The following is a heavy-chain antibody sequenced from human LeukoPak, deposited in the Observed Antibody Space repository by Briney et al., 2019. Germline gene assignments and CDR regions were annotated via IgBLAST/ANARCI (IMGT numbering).Heavy chain of an antibody. Sequence: SETLSLTCTVSDGSISSSNFYWGWIRQPPGKGVEWIGSIYYSGSTYYNPSLKSRVTISVDTSKNQFSLKLSSVAAADTAVYYCARSGSSHYYGSGSFPCWGQGTLVTVSS. J-gene: IGHJ4*02. CDR2: IYYSGST. CDR1: DGSISSSNFY. V-gene: IGHV4-39*07. D-gene: IGHD3-10*01. CDR3: ARSGSSHYYGSGSFPC.